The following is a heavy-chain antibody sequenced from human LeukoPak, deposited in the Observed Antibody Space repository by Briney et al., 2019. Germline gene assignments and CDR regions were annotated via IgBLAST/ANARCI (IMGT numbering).Heavy chain of an antibody. D-gene: IGHD5-24*01. CDR3: ARFMGDGYNLGNYFDY. CDR1: GFTFSSYS. V-gene: IGHV3-21*04. Sequence: GGSLRLSCAASGFTFSSYSMNWVRQAPGKGLEWVSSISSSSSYIYYADSMKGRFTISRDNAKNSLYLQMNSLRAEDTALYYCARFMGDGYNLGNYFDYWAREPWSPSPQ. J-gene: IGHJ4*02. CDR2: ISSSSSYI.